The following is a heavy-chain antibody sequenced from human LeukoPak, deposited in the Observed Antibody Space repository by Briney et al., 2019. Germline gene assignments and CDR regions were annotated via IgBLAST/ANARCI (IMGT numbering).Heavy chain of an antibody. J-gene: IGHJ4*02. CDR1: GFTFSSNA. V-gene: IGHV3-30-3*01. Sequence: GGSLRPSCAPSGFTFSSNAMHWVRQAPGKGLGWVAVISYDGSNKYYADSVKGRFTISRDNSKNTLYLQMNSLRAEDTAVYYCARVPTGDDGYWGQGTLVTVSS. CDR2: ISYDGSNK. D-gene: IGHD7-27*01. CDR3: ARVPTGDDGY.